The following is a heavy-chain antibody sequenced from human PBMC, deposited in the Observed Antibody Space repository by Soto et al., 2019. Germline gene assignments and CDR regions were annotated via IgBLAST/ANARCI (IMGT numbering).Heavy chain of an antibody. CDR2: ISSSGSTI. V-gene: IGHV3-11*01. CDR1: GFTFSDYY. J-gene: IGHJ3*02. D-gene: IGHD3-9*01. Sequence: GGSLRLSCAASGFTFSDYYMSWIRQAPGKGLEWVSYISSSGSTIYYADSVKGRFTISRDNAKNSLYLQMNSLRAEDTAVYYCARDQVRYFDWFPQAFDSWGQGTMVTVSS. CDR3: ARDQVRYFDWFPQAFDS.